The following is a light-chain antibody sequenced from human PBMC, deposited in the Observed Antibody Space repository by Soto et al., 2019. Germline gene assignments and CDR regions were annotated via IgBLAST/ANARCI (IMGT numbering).Light chain of an antibody. J-gene: IGKJ2*01. V-gene: IGKV3-20*01. CDR3: HQYSGPPYT. CDR2: DTS. Sequence: EIVLTQSPGTLSLSPGESVTLSCRASQSLSSSSLGWFQQRPGQAPRLLIYDTSNRATGIPDRFSGSGSGTDFTLTISRLEPEDCAVYYCHQYSGPPYTVGQGTKREIK. CDR1: QSLSSSS.